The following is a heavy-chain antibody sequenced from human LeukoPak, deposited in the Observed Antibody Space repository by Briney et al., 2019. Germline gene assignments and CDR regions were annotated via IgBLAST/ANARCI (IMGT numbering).Heavy chain of an antibody. CDR2: ISSSSSYI. Sequence: GGSMRLSCAASGFTFGSSAMSWVRQAPGKGLEWVSSISSSSSYIYYVDSVKGRFTISRDNAKNSLYLQMNSLRAEDTAVYCCAREWGPFDYWGQGTLVTVSS. CDR3: AREWGPFDY. D-gene: IGHD7-27*01. CDR1: GFTFGSSA. V-gene: IGHV3-21*01. J-gene: IGHJ4*02.